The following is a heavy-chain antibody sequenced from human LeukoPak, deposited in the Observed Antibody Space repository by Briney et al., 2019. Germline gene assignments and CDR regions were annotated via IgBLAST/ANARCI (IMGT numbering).Heavy chain of an antibody. J-gene: IGHJ4*02. CDR3: ARDESSGWYGESYYFDY. V-gene: IGHV3-7*01. Sequence: PGGSLRLSCAASGFTFSSYWMSWVRQAPGKGLEWVANIKQDGREKYYMRSVKGRFTISRDNAKNSLYLQMNSLRAEDTAVYYCARDESSGWYGESYYFDYWGQGNLVTVSS. CDR1: GFTFSSYW. CDR2: IKQDGREK. D-gene: IGHD6-19*01.